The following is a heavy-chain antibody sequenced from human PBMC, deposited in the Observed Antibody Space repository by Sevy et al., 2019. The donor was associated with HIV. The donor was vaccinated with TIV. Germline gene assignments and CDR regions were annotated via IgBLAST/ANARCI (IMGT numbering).Heavy chain of an antibody. Sequence: GGSLRLSCAASGFRFSSYGMNWVRQAPGKGLEWLAFLPYDGSKEDYAASVKGRFTISRDNSKNTLYLQMNSLRAEDTAVYYCARVSGDYYHMDVWGPGTTVTVSS. CDR3: ARVSGDYYHMDV. V-gene: IGHV3-30*02. CDR1: GFRFSSYG. CDR2: LPYDGSKE. J-gene: IGHJ6*02.